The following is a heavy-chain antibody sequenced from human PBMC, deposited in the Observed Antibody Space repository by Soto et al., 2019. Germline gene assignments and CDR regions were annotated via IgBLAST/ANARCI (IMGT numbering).Heavy chain of an antibody. D-gene: IGHD5-12*01. CDR2: ISAYNGNT. V-gene: IGHV1-18*01. Sequence: ASVKVSCKASGYTFTSYGISWVRQAPGQGLEWMGWISAYNGNTNYAQKFQGRVTITADESTSTAYMELSSLRSEDTAVYYCARSGYVGDGYNLPDYWGQGTLVTVSS. CDR1: GYTFTSYG. J-gene: IGHJ4*02. CDR3: ARSGYVGDGYNLPDY.